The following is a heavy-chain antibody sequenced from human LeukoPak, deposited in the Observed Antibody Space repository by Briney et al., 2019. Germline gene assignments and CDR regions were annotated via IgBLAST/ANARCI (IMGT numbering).Heavy chain of an antibody. J-gene: IGHJ4*02. Sequence: GTSVKVSCKASGYTFTGYYMHWVRQAPGQGLEWMGWINPNSGGTNYAQKFQGRVTMTRDTSISTAYMELSRLRSDDTAVYYCGRDGNYYDSSGYSEYWGQGTLVTVSS. CDR3: GRDGNYYDSSGYSEY. CDR1: GYTFTGYY. D-gene: IGHD3-22*01. V-gene: IGHV1-2*02. CDR2: INPNSGGT.